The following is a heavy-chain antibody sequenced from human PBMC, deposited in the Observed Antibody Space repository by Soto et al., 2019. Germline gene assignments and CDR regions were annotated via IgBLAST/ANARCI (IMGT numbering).Heavy chain of an antibody. CDR2: IKQDGSEK. V-gene: IGHV3-7*01. Sequence: LRLSCAASGFTFSSYWMNWVRQAPGKGLEWVANIKQDGSEKYYVDSVKGRFSISRDNAKNSLYLQMNSLRAEDTAVYYCATSRTFDYWGQGTLVTVSS. J-gene: IGHJ4*02. D-gene: IGHD6-13*01. CDR3: ATSRTFDY. CDR1: GFTFSSYW.